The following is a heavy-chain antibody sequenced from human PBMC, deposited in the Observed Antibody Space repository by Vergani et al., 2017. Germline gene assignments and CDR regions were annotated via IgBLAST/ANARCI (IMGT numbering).Heavy chain of an antibody. CDR3: ARDSGERRYSYGANYYYYGMDV. CDR1: GFTFSSYS. Sequence: EVQLVESGGGLVKPGGSLRLSCAASGFTFSSYSMNWVRQAPGKGLEWVSSISSSSSYIYYADSVKGRFTISRDNAKNSLYLQMNSLRAEDTAVYYCARDSGERRYSYGANYYYYGMDVWGQGTTVTVSS. CDR2: ISSSSSYI. D-gene: IGHD5-18*01. J-gene: IGHJ6*02. V-gene: IGHV3-21*01.